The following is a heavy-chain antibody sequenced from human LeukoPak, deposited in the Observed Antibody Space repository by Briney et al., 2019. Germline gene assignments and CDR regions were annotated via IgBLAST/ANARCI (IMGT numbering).Heavy chain of an antibody. CDR3: GNLDTPMGY. V-gene: IGHV3-74*01. CDR1: GFIVSSYW. J-gene: IGHJ4*02. D-gene: IGHD5-18*01. Sequence: GGSLRLSCAASGFIVSSYWMHWVRQAPGKGLVWVSRINSDGSSTSYADSVKGRFTISRDNAKNTLYLQMNSLRAEDTAVYYCGNLDTPMGYWGQGTLVTVSS. CDR2: INSDGSST.